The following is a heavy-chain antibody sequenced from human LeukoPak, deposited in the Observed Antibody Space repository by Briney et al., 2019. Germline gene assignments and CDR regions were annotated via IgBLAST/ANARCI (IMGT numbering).Heavy chain of an antibody. D-gene: IGHD5-12*01. CDR1: GYTFTSYG. CDR2: ISAYNGNT. J-gene: IGHJ6*03. V-gene: IGHV1-18*01. Sequence: GASVKVSCKASGYTFTSYGISWVRQAPGQGLEWVGWISAYNGNTNYAQKLQGRVTMTTDTSTSTAYMELRSLRSDDTAVYYCAKGGGYEAQYYYYYLDVWGKGTTVTISS. CDR3: AKGGGYEAQYYYYYLDV.